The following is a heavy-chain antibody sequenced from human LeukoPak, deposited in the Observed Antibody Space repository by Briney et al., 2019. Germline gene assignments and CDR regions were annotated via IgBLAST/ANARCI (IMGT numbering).Heavy chain of an antibody. Sequence: SETLSLTCAVYGGSFSGYYWSWIRQPPGKGLEWIGEINHSGSTNYNPSLKSRVTISVDTSKNQFSLKLSSVTAADTAVYYCARGRVVVRSLFFDYWGQGTLVTVSS. CDR1: GGSFSGYY. D-gene: IGHD3-22*01. V-gene: IGHV4-34*01. CDR3: ARGRVVVRSLFFDY. CDR2: INHSGST. J-gene: IGHJ4*02.